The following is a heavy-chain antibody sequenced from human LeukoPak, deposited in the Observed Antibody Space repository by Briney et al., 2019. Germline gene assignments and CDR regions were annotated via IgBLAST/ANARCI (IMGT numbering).Heavy chain of an antibody. CDR2: IRYDGSNK. J-gene: IGHJ6*03. CDR1: GFTFSSYG. CDR3: AKGSPCSSTSCYYYMDV. Sequence: GGSLRLSCAASGFTFSSYGMHWVRQAPGKGLEWVAFIRYDGSNKFYADSVKGRFTTSRDNSKNTLYLQMNSLRAEDTAVYYCAKGSPCSSTSCYYYMDVWGKGTTVTVSS. V-gene: IGHV3-30*02. D-gene: IGHD2-2*01.